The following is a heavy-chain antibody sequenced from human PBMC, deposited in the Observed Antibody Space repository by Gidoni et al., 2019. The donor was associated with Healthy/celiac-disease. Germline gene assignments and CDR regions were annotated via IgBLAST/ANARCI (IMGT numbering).Heavy chain of an antibody. CDR2: IYYSGST. CDR1: GGSISSSSYY. CDR3: AIGWEWLVNY. Sequence: QLQLQESGPGLVKPSETLSLTCPVSGGSISSSSYYWGWIRQPPGKGLEWIGSIYYSGSTYYNPSLKSRVTISVDTSKNQFSLKLSSVTAADTAVYYCAIGWEWLVNYWGQGTLVTVSS. V-gene: IGHV4-39*01. J-gene: IGHJ4*02. D-gene: IGHD6-19*01.